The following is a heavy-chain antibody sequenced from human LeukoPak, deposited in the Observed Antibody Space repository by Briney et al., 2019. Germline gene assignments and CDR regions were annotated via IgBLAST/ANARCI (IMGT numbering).Heavy chain of an antibody. J-gene: IGHJ4*02. D-gene: IGHD1-26*01. CDR3: AGLLGGARVY. CDR2: IYYSGST. CDR1: GGSISSYY. Sequence: SETLSLTCTVSGGSISSYYLSWMRQPPGKGLEWIGYIYYSGSTNYNPSLKSRVTISLETSKNQFSLKLSSVTAADTAVYYCAGLLGGARVYWGQGTLVTVSS. V-gene: IGHV4-59*01.